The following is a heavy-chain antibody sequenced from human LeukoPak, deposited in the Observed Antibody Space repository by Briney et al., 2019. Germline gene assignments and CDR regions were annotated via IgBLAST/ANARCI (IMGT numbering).Heavy chain of an antibody. Sequence: GGSLRLSCAASGFTFSSYEMNWVRQAPGKGPEWVSYISSSGSTIYYADSVKGRFIISRDNAKNSLYLQMNSLRAEDTAVYYCARAEGRLHTIFGVANWGYYYGMDVWGQGTTVTVSS. D-gene: IGHD3-3*01. V-gene: IGHV3-48*03. J-gene: IGHJ6*02. CDR3: ARAEGRLHTIFGVANWGYYYGMDV. CDR1: GFTFSSYE. CDR2: ISSSGSTI.